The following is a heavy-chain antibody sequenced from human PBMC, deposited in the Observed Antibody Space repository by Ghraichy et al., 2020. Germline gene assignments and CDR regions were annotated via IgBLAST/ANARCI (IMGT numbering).Heavy chain of an antibody. CDR3: ITVTYGSGEYYMDV. CDR1: GFTFNNSW. V-gene: IGHV3-15*01. Sequence: GGSLRLSCAASGFTFNNSWMSWARQAPGKGLEWVGRIKSKTDGGATNYAAPVKGRFTISRDDSKNTLYLQMNSLKTEDTAVYYCITVTYGSGEYYMDVWGKGTTVTVSS. J-gene: IGHJ6*03. D-gene: IGHD3-10*01. CDR2: IKSKTDGGAT.